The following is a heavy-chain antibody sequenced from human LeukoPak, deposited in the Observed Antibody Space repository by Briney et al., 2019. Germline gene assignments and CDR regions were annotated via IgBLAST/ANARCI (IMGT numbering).Heavy chain of an antibody. CDR1: GFTFSSYS. V-gene: IGHV3-21*01. CDR2: ISSSSSYI. Sequence: GGSLRLSCAASGFTFSSYSMNWVRQAPGKGLEWVSSISSSSSYIYYADSVKGRFTISRDNAKNSLYLQMNSLRAEDTAVYYCARDLFPSGTEPSGYWGQGTLVTVSS. J-gene: IGHJ4*02. D-gene: IGHD1-14*01. CDR3: ARDLFPSGTEPSGY.